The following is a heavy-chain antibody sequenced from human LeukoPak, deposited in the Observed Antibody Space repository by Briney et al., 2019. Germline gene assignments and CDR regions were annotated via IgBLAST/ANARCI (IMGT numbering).Heavy chain of an antibody. D-gene: IGHD7-27*01. CDR3: ARVLANWGSRNAFDI. J-gene: IGHJ3*02. Sequence: SETLSLTCTVSGGSISSHYWSWIRQPPGKGLEWIGYIYYSGSTNYNPSLKSRVTISVDTSKNQFSLKLSSVTAADTAVYYCARVLANWGSRNAFDIWGQGTMVTASS. V-gene: IGHV4-59*11. CDR1: GGSISSHY. CDR2: IYYSGST.